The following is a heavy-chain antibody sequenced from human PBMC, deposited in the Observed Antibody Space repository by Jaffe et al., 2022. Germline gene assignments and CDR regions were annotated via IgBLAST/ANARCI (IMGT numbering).Heavy chain of an antibody. CDR2: IGTAGDT. J-gene: IGHJ3*02. CDR3: ARVLSGTGAFDI. D-gene: IGHD2-8*02. Sequence: EVQLVESGGGLVQPGGSLRLSCAASGFIFSSYDMHWVRQATGKGLEWVSAIGTAGDTYYSGSVKGRFIISRENAKNSLYLQMNSLRAGDTAVYFCARVLSGTGAFDIWGQGTMVTVSS. V-gene: IGHV3-13*01. CDR1: GFIFSSYD.